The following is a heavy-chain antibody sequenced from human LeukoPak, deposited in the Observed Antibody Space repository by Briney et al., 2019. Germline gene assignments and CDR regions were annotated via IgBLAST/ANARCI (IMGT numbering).Heavy chain of an antibody. J-gene: IGHJ6*02. CDR1: GYTFTGYY. CDR3: AAPFRTEDYYHGMDV. D-gene: IGHD3/OR15-3a*01. CDR2: INPNSGGT. V-gene: IGHV1-2*02. Sequence: ASVKVSCKASGYTFTGYYMYWVRQAPGQGLEWVGWINPNSGGTKYAQKFQGRVTMTRDTSISTAYMELSSLISDDTAVYYCAAPFRTEDYYHGMDVWGQGTTVTVSS.